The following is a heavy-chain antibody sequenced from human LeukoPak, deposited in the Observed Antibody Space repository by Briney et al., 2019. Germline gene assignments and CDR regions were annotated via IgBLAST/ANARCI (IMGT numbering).Heavy chain of an antibody. V-gene: IGHV3-30*04. CDR2: ISYDGSNK. CDR3: ALNRGSGWYFQY. Sequence: PGRSLRLSCAAPGFTFSSYAMHWVRQAPGKGLEWVAVISYDGSNKYGDSVKGRLTISRDNSKNTLYLQMNSLRAEDTAVYYCALNRGSGWYFQYWGQGTLVTVSS. CDR1: GFTFSSYA. J-gene: IGHJ1*01. D-gene: IGHD6-19*01.